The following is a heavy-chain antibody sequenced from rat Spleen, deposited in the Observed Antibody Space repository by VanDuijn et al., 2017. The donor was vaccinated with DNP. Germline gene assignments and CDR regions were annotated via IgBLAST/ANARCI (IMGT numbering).Heavy chain of an antibody. CDR1: GYTFTSYY. CDR2: VNTGSGGS. J-gene: IGHJ2*01. Sequence: QVQLQQSGAELAQPGSSVKISCKASGYTFTSYYMSWIKQTTGQGLEYIGYVNTGSGGSNYNEKFKGKATLTVDKSSSTAFMQLSTLTPDDSAIYYCARDNYGSLDYWGQGVMVTVSS. V-gene: IGHV1-43*01. CDR3: ARDNYGSLDY. D-gene: IGHD1-11*01.